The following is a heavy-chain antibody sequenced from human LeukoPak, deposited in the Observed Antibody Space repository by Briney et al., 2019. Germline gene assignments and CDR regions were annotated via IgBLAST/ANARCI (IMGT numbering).Heavy chain of an antibody. J-gene: IGHJ5*02. CDR2: ISGSGGST. CDR1: GFTFSSYA. D-gene: IGHD3-22*01. V-gene: IGHV3-23*01. CDR3: ARDSSGYSNWFDP. Sequence: RTGGSLRLSCAASGFTFSSYAMSWVRQAPGKGLEWVSAISGSGGSTYYADSVKGRFTISRDNSKNTLYLQMNSLRAEDTAVYYCARDSSGYSNWFDPWGQGSLVTVSS.